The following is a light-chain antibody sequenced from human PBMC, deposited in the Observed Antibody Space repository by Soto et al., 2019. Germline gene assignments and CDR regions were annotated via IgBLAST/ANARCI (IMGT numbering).Light chain of an antibody. CDR2: AAS. Sequence: DIQMTQSPSFLSASVGERVTISCRASQGITSWLAWYQQKPGKAPKLLIYAASTLQGGVPSRFSGSGSGTEFTLTISSLQPEDFATYYCQQATSFPRTFGQGTKVDI. CDR1: QGITSW. CDR3: QQATSFPRT. J-gene: IGKJ1*01. V-gene: IGKV1-12*01.